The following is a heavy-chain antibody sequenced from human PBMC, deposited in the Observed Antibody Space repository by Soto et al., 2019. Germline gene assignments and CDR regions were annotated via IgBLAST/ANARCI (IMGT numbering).Heavy chain of an antibody. V-gene: IGHV4-30-2*01. J-gene: IGHJ6*02. Sequence: PSETLSLTCAVSGGPISSGGYSWSWIRQPPGKGLEWIGYIYQSGSTYYNPSLKSRVTISVDRSRNQFSLKLSSVTAADTAVYYCASGSYYQPIYYYGMDVWGQGTTVTVSS. CDR3: ASGSYYQPIYYYGMDV. CDR1: GGPISSGGYS. D-gene: IGHD3-10*01. CDR2: IYQSGST.